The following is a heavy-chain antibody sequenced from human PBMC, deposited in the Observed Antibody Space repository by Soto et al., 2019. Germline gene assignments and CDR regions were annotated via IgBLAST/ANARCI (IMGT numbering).Heavy chain of an antibody. CDR2: ISSNGGST. J-gene: IGHJ3*02. Sequence: PGGSLRLSCSASGFTFSSYAMHWVRQAPGKGLEYVSAISSNGGSTYYADSVKGRFTISRDNSKNTLYLQMSSLRAEDTAVYYCVKARYHDSSGPDAFDIWGQGTMVTVSS. CDR3: VKARYHDSSGPDAFDI. V-gene: IGHV3-64D*08. D-gene: IGHD3-22*01. CDR1: GFTFSSYA.